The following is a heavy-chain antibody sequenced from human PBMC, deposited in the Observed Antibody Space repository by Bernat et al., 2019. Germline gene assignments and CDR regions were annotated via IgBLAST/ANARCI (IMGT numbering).Heavy chain of an antibody. CDR3: ARDREGGWPTYSIYYYYYYGMDV. J-gene: IGHJ6*02. V-gene: IGHV3-30-3*01. CDR1: GFTFSSYA. Sequence: QVQLVESGGGVVQPGRSLRLSCAASGFTFSSYAMHRVRQAPGKGLEWVAVISYDGSNKYYADSVKGRFTISRDNSKNTLYLQMNSLRAEDTAVYYCARDREGGWPTYSIYYYYYYGMDVWGQGTTVTVSS. D-gene: IGHD6-19*01. CDR2: ISYDGSNK.